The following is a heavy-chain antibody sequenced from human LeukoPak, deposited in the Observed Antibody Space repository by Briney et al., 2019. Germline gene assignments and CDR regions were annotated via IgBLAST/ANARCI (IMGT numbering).Heavy chain of an antibody. CDR3: ARVEVTRHNWLDP. V-gene: IGHV1-2*02. CDR2: INPNSGGT. D-gene: IGHD4-17*01. CDR1: GYTFTGYY. Sequence: GASVKVSCKASGYTFTGYYMHWVRQAPGQGLEWMGWINPNSGGTNYAQKFQGRVTMTRDTSISTAYMELSRLRSDDTAVYYCARVEVTRHNWLDPWGQGTLVTVSS. J-gene: IGHJ5*02.